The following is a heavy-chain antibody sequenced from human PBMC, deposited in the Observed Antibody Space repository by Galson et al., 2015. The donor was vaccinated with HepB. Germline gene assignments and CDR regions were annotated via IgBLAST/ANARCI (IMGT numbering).Heavy chain of an antibody. J-gene: IGHJ1*01. D-gene: IGHD4-23*01. V-gene: IGHV3-66*02. CDR1: GFTVSSNY. CDR3: AGAVVTFEYFQH. Sequence: SLRLSCAASGFTVSSNYMGWVRQAPGKGLEWVSVIYSGGSTYYADSVKGRFTISRDNSKNTLYLQMNSLRAEDTAVYYCAGAVVTFEYFQHWGQGTLVTVSS. CDR2: IYSGGST.